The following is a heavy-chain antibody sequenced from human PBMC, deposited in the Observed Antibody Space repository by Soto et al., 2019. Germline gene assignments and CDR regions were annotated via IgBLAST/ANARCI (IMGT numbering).Heavy chain of an antibody. V-gene: IGHV4-34*01. Sequence: SETLSLTCAVYGGSFSGYYWSWIRQPPGKGLEWIGEINHSGSTNYNPSLKSRVTISVDTSKNQFSLKLSSVTAADTAVYYCARGARDFDIVVVVAARAFDYWGQGTLVTVSS. CDR1: GGSFSGYY. D-gene: IGHD2-15*01. J-gene: IGHJ4*02. CDR3: ARGARDFDIVVVVAARAFDY. CDR2: INHSGST.